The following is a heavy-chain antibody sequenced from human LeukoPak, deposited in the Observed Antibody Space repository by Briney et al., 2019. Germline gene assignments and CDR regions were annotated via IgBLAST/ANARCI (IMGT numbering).Heavy chain of an antibody. CDR3: ARDPGDCDNTSCYAANFDY. V-gene: IGHV3-66*01. Sequence: SGGSLRLCCAASGFTVSSNYMSWVRHAPGRGLEWVSVIYSGGNTYYADSVKGRFTISRDNSKNTLYLQMNSLRAEDTAVYYCARDPGDCDNTSCYAANFDYWGQGTLVTVSS. CDR2: IYSGGNT. D-gene: IGHD2-2*01. CDR1: GFTVSSNY. J-gene: IGHJ4*02.